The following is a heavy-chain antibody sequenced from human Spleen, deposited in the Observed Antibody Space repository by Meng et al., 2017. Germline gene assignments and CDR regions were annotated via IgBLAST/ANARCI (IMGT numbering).Heavy chain of an antibody. CDR1: GDSISSSNW. V-gene: IGHV4-4*02. Sequence: QVQLQESGPGLVKPSGTLSLTCAVSGDSISSSNWWGWVRQPPGKGLEWIGEIFHTGSTNYNPSLKSRVTISIDKSKNQFSLKLTSVTAADTAVYYCARDLPYASGAGGFDPWGQGTLVTVSS. CDR2: IFHTGST. CDR3: ARDLPYASGAGGFDP. D-gene: IGHD3-10*01. J-gene: IGHJ5*02.